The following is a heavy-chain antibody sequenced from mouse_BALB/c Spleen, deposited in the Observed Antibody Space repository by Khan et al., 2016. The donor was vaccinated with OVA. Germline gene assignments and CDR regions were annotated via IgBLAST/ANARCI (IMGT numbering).Heavy chain of an antibody. CDR1: GFTFSSYV. D-gene: IGHD2-14*01. Sequence: EVQLQESGGDLVKPGGSLKLSCAVSGFTFSSYVMSWVRQTPEKRLEWVASISSGGTPAYPDSLKGRFTISRDNARNIMYLQMSSLRSEDTAMYYCGREAYRYDEYYFDYWGQGTTLTVSS. V-gene: IGHV5-6-5*01. CDR3: GREAYRYDEYYFDY. J-gene: IGHJ2*01. CDR2: ISSGGTP.